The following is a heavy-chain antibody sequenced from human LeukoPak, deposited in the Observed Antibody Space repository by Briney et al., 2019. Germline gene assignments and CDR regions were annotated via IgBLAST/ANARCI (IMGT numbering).Heavy chain of an antibody. V-gene: IGHV1-2*02. CDR2: INPNSGGT. Sequence: ASVKVSCKASGYTFTGYYMHWVRQAPGQGLEWMGLINPNSGGTNYAQKFQGRVTMTRDTSISTAYMELSRLRSDDTAVYYCARVGYDFWSGYDYWGQGTLVTVSS. J-gene: IGHJ4*02. D-gene: IGHD3-3*01. CDR1: GYTFTGYY. CDR3: ARVGYDFWSGYDY.